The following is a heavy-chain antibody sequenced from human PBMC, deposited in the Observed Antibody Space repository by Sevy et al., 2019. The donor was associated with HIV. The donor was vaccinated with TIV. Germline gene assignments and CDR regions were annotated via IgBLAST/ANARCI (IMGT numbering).Heavy chain of an antibody. Sequence: GGSLRLSCAASGFRFDDYAMHWVRQVPGKSPEWVSGISWNSYRIDYADSVRGRFTISRDNAKNSLSLQMNSLRAEDTALYYCAKDMGGIETLDYYSYYGMDVWGQGTTVTVSS. CDR1: GFRFDDYA. J-gene: IGHJ6*02. CDR3: AKDMGGIETLDYYSYYGMDV. D-gene: IGHD2-21*01. V-gene: IGHV3-9*01. CDR2: ISWNSYRI.